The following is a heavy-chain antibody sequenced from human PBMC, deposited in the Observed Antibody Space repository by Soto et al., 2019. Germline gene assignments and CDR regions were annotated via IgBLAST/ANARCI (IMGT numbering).Heavy chain of an antibody. D-gene: IGHD1-1*01. CDR3: ARPHYNENWFDP. CDR2: IYYSGSA. J-gene: IGHJ5*02. Sequence: SETLSLTCTVSGGSISSSSYYWGWIRQPPGKGLEWIGSIYYSGSAYYNPSLVSRITLSVDTSKNQFSLKLSSVTAADTAVYYCARPHYNENWFDPWGPGTLVTVSS. V-gene: IGHV4-39*01. CDR1: GGSISSSSYY.